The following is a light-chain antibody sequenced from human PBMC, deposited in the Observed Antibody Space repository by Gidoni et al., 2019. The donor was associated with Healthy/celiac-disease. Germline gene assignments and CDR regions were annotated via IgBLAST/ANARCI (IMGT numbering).Light chain of an antibody. CDR2: DDS. CDR1: NIGSKS. V-gene: IGLV3-21*02. CDR3: QVWDSSSDHFVV. J-gene: IGLJ2*01. Sequence: SYVLTQPPSVSVAPGQTARITCGGNNIGSKSVHWYTQQPGPAPVLVVSDDSDRPSGIPERFSGSNSGNTATLTISRVEAGDEADYYCQVWDSSSDHFVVFGGGTKLTVL.